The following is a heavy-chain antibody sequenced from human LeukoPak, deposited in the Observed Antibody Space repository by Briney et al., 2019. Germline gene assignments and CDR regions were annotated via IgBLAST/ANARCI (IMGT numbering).Heavy chain of an antibody. CDR2: ISGSGGST. V-gene: IGHV3-23*01. D-gene: IGHD3-10*01. CDR1: GFSFSHYS. Sequence: GGSLRLSCAASGFSFSHYSMNWVRQAPGKGLEWVSAISGSGGSTYYADSVKGRFTISRDNSKNTLYLQMNSLRAEDTAVYYCAKAAITMVRGVFDYWGQGTLVTVSS. J-gene: IGHJ4*02. CDR3: AKAAITMVRGVFDY.